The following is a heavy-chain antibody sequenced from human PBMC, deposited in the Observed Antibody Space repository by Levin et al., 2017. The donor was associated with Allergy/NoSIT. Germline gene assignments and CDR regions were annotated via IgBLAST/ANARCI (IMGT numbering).Heavy chain of an antibody. J-gene: IGHJ4*02. D-gene: IGHD6-13*01. CDR2: IKQDESEE. Sequence: SCAASGFNFRSFWMGWVRQAPGKGLEWVANIKQDESEEYYVDSVRGRFTISRDNFKNSLYLQMNSLRADDTARYFCARIPDSSSWYFDLWGQGTLVTVSS. CDR3: ARIPDSSSWYFDL. CDR1: GFNFRSFW. V-gene: IGHV3-7*05.